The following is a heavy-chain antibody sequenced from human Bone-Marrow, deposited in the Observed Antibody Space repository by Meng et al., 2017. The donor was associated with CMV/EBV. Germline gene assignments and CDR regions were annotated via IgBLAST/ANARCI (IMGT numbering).Heavy chain of an antibody. CDR3: AKGPYYYGSELIDY. CDR2: ISGSGGST. J-gene: IGHJ4*02. CDR1: GFSLEAYA. D-gene: IGHD3-10*01. Sequence: ASGFSLEAYAMNWVRQAPGKGLEWVSAISGSGGSTYYADSVKGRFTISRDNSKNTLYLQMNSLRAEDTAVYYCAKGPYYYGSELIDYWGQGTLVTVSS. V-gene: IGHV3-23*01.